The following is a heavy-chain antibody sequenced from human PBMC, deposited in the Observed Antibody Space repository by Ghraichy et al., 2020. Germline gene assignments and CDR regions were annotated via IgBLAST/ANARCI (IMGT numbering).Heavy chain of an antibody. V-gene: IGHV3-23*01. CDR2: ISGSGGST. Sequence: SLNISCAASGFTFSSYAMNWVRQAPGKGLEWVSSISGSGGSTYYADSVKGRFTISRDNSKNTLYLQMNSLRAEDTAVYYCAKQLKIFYYGMDVWGQGTTVTFSS. CDR1: GFTFSSYA. D-gene: IGHD1-1*01. CDR3: AKQLKIFYYGMDV. J-gene: IGHJ6*02.